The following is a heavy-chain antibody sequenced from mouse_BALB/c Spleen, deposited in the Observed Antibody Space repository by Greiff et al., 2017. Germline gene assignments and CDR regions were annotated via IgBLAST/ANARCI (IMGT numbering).Heavy chain of an antibody. V-gene: IGHV1-7*01. J-gene: IGHJ3*01. Sequence: VKLMESGAELAKPGASVKMSCKASGYTFTSYWMHWVKQRPGQGLEWIGYINPSTGYTEYNQKFKDKATLTADKSSSTAYMQLSSLTSEDSAVYYCARQLGLRGFAYWGQGTLVTVSA. CDR2: INPSTGYT. D-gene: IGHD3-1*01. CDR1: GYTFTSYW. CDR3: ARQLGLRGFAY.